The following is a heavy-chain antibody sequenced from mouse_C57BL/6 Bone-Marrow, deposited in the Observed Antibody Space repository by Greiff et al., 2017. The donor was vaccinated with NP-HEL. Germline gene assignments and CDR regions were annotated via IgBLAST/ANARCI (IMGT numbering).Heavy chain of an antibody. V-gene: IGHV1-85*01. Sequence: VKLMESGPELVKPGASVKLSCKASGYTFPSYDINWVKQRPGQGLAWIGWLYPRAGSTKYNEKFMVKATLTVDTSSSTAYMELHSLTSEDSAVYFCARDLVFYYGSSYDYGGQGTTLTVSS. CDR1: GYTFPSYD. J-gene: IGHJ2*01. D-gene: IGHD1-1*01. CDR3: ARDLVFYYGSSYDY. CDR2: LYPRAGST.